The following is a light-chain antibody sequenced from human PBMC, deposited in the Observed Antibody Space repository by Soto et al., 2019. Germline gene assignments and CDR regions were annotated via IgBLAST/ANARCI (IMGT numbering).Light chain of an antibody. V-gene: IGKV3-15*01. CDR3: QQYHTWPIT. CDR2: GAS. Sequence: TRSPATLSFSPGERVTFSCSPGQGVSSKLAWYHHKAGQAPRLLICGASTGATGIPGRFSGSGSATEFTLTIRSLQSEDCAIYYCQQYHTWPITFGGGTKVDSK. J-gene: IGKJ4*01. CDR1: QGVSSK.